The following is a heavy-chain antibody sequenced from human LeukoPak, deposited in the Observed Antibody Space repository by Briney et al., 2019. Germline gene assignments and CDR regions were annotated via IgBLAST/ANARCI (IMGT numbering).Heavy chain of an antibody. CDR3: AKDRNSGWSGRIYGMDV. CDR2: MSYEGSNK. CDR1: GVTFNSYG. D-gene: IGHD6-19*01. Sequence: GGSLRLSCATSGVTFNSYGMHWVRQAPGKGLEWVAVMSYEGSNKYYADSVKGRFTISRDNSKNTLYLQMNSLRPEDTAVYYCAKDRNSGWSGRIYGMDVWGQGTTVTVSS. V-gene: IGHV3-30*18. J-gene: IGHJ6*02.